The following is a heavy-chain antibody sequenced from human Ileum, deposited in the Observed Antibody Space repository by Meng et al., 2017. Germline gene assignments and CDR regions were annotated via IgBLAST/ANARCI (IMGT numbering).Heavy chain of an antibody. J-gene: IGHJ4*02. V-gene: IGHV4-39*07. CDR1: AGFISSNNYY. CDR2: MYYSGST. Sequence: QLQLQESGPGLVKPSETLSLTCSVSAGFISSNNYYWGWIRQPPGKGLEWIGSMYYSGSTCYNPSLKNRVTISRDLSKNQLYLNLYFVTAADTAVYYCGRAPDYWGQGTLVTVSS. CDR3: GRAPDY.